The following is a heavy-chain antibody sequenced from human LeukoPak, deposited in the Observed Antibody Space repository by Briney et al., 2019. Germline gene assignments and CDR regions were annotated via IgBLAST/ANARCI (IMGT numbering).Heavy chain of an antibody. CDR3: ASPFYSNYDPFDY. CDR2: ITSSNYI. Sequence: NPGGSLRLSCAASGFTFSSYNMNWVRQAPGKGLEWVSSITSSNYIYYADSVKGRFTISRDNAKNSLYLQMNSLRAEDTAVYYCASPFYSNYDPFDYWGQGTLVTVSS. CDR1: GFTFSSYN. J-gene: IGHJ4*02. V-gene: IGHV3-21*01. D-gene: IGHD4-11*01.